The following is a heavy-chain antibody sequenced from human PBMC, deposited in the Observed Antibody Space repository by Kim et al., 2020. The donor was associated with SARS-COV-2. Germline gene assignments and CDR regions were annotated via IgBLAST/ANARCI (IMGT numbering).Heavy chain of an antibody. Sequence: SETLSLTCTVSGGSINNDNHYWTWIRQPAGKELEWIGRISASGTTNYNPSLKSRVTISVDTSKNQFFLKLNSVTAADTAVYYCVRFVYGGSHCFDPWGQGTLVTVSS. CDR3: VRFVYGGSHCFDP. CDR2: ISASGTT. J-gene: IGHJ5*02. D-gene: IGHD4-17*01. V-gene: IGHV4-61*02. CDR1: GGSINNDNHY.